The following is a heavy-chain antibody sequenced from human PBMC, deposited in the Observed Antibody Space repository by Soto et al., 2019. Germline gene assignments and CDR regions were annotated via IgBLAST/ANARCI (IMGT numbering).Heavy chain of an antibody. V-gene: IGHV3-53*01. CDR1: GFSLTNEH. CDR3: AKGKTSGWYYFDY. J-gene: IGHJ4*02. D-gene: IGHD6-19*01. CDR2: IYSGGST. Sequence: GRSLRLAGTVLGFSLTNEHMNWVRQAPGKGLEWVSVIYSGGSTYYADSVKDRFTVSRDNSKNTLYLQMNSLRAEDTAIYYCAKGKTSGWYYFDYWGQGALDTVSS.